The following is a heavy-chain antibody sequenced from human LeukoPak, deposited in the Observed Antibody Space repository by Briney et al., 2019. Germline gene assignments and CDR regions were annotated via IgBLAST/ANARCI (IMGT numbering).Heavy chain of an antibody. CDR2: INHSGST. V-gene: IGHV4-34*01. CDR1: GGSFSGYY. Sequence: SETLSLTCAVYGGSFSGYYWSWIRQPPGKGLEWIGEINHSGSTNYNPSLKSRVTISVNTSKNQFSLKLSSVTAADTAVYYCARGRDIVATIKLREGDYWGQGTLVTVSS. D-gene: IGHD5-12*01. J-gene: IGHJ4*02. CDR3: ARGRDIVATIKLREGDY.